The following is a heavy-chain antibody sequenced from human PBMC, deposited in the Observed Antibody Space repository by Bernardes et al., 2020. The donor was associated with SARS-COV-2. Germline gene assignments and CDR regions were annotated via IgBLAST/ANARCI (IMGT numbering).Heavy chain of an antibody. CDR2: VNPNSGGT. Sequence: VKVSCKASGYTFTDYYMNWVRQAPRQGLEWMGWVNPNSGGTVYAEKFQGRVTMTRDTSISTAYMELSGLTSDDTAVYYCASLRYSYGKIDYWGQGTLVTVSS. V-gene: IGHV1-2*02. J-gene: IGHJ4*02. CDR1: GYTFTDYY. D-gene: IGHD5-18*01. CDR3: ASLRYSYGKIDY.